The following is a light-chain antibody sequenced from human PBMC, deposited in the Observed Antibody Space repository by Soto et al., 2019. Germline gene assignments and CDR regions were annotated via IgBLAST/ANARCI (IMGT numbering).Light chain of an antibody. V-gene: IGKV1-5*03. CDR1: QSISSW. CDR3: QQYNSYPWT. CDR2: KAS. J-gene: IGKJ1*01. Sequence: DIQMTQSPSTLSASAGDRVTITCRASQSISSWLAWYQQKPGKAPKLLIYKASSLESGVPSRFSGSGSGTRFTLTISSLQPDDFATYYCQQYNSYPWTFGQGTKVEIK.